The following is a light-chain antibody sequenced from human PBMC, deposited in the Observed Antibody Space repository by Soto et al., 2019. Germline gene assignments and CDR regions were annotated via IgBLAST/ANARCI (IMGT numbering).Light chain of an antibody. CDR2: DAS. Sequence: EIVLTQSPATLSLSPGERATLSCRASQSVSSYLAWYQQTPGQAPRLLIYDASNRATGIPARLSGSGSVTDFTLTIRSLEPEDFAGYYGQHRSNWPPLTVGGGTKVEIK. CDR1: QSVSSY. CDR3: QHRSNWPPLT. J-gene: IGKJ4*01. V-gene: IGKV3-11*01.